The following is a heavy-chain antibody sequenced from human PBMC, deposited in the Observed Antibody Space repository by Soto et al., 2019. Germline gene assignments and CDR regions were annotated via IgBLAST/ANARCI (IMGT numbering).Heavy chain of an antibody. CDR3: AKGGYSGYLDY. Sequence: SETLSLTCTVSGGSMISYYWSWIRQPPGKGLEWIGYFYYSGSTNYNPSLKSRVTISADTSKNQFSLRLSSVTAADTAVYYCAKGGYSGYLDYWGQGTLVTVSS. D-gene: IGHD5-12*01. V-gene: IGHV4-59*01. CDR1: GGSMISYY. J-gene: IGHJ4*02. CDR2: FYYSGST.